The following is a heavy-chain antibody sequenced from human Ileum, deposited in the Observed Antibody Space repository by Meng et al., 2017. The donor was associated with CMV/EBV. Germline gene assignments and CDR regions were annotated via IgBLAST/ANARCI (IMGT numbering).Heavy chain of an antibody. V-gene: IGHV4-4*07. CDR1: GASISRYY. Sequence: QVPLQASGPGLVKPSETLSLTCTVFGASISRYYWTWIRQPAGKGLEFIGRIHSSGNTDYNPSLMSRVTMSIDTSKNQLSLNLNSVTAADTAVYYCARAAARGVPVDFWGQGMLVTVSS. D-gene: IGHD3-10*01. CDR3: ARAAARGVPVDF. J-gene: IGHJ4*02. CDR2: IHSSGNT.